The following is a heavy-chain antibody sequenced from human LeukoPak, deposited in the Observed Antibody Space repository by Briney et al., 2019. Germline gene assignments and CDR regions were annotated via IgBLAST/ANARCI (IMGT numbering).Heavy chain of an antibody. J-gene: IGHJ5*02. V-gene: IGHV4-34*01. CDR2: INHSGST. CDR3: ARAGFRGIAAAGRRNWFDP. CDR1: GGSFSGHY. D-gene: IGHD6-13*01. Sequence: PSETLSLTCAVYGGSFSGHYWSWIRQPPGKGLEWIGEINHSGSTNYNPSLKSRVTISVDTSKNQFSLKLSSVTAADTAVYYCARAGFRGIAAAGRRNWFDPWGQGTLVTVSS.